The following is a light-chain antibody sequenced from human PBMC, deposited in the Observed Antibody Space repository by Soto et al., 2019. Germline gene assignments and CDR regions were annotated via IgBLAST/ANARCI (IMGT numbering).Light chain of an antibody. CDR2: GAS. J-gene: IGKJ1*01. Sequence: EILMTQSPATLSVSPGERATLLCRASQGVSSSVAWYQRKPGQAPRLLIYGASIRAAGIPDRFTGSGSGREYTLTISSLQSEDFAVYYCQQHANWPRTFGQGTKV. CDR3: QQHANWPRT. V-gene: IGKV3-15*01. CDR1: QGVSSS.